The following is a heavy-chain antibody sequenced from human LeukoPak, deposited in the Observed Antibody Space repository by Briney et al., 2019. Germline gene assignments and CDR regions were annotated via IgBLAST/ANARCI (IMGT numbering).Heavy chain of an antibody. V-gene: IGHV5-10-1*01. D-gene: IGHD5/OR15-5a*01. Sequence: GESLRISCKGSGYSFTSYWISWVRQMPGKGLEWMGRIDPSDSYTNYSPSFQGHVTISTDKSISTAYLQWSSLKASDTAMYYCATNTASTGGPLSYYYGMDVWGKGTTVTVSS. CDR2: IDPSDSYT. CDR3: ATNTASTGGPLSYYYGMDV. J-gene: IGHJ6*04. CDR1: GYSFTSYW.